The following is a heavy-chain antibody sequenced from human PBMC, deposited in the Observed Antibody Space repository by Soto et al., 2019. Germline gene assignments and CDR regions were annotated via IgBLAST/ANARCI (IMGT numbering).Heavy chain of an antibody. CDR1: GHTLGTLS. D-gene: IGHD3-10*01. CDR2: FDPESGDA. CDR3: TTDLGDSMIWGVST. J-gene: IGHJ5*02. V-gene: IGHV1-24*01. Sequence: QVHLVQSEAEVKKPGASVKVSCKVSGHTLGTLSMHWVRQSPGIGLEWMGGFDPESGDAVYAQKFQGRVIMTEDTSTDTAYMELHGLRTEDTAVYYCTTDLGDSMIWGVSTLGQGSLVSVST.